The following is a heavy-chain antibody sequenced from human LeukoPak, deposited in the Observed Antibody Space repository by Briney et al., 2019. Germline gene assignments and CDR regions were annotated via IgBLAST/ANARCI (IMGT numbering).Heavy chain of an antibody. CDR3: ARGPDLDFWSPLDY. D-gene: IGHD3-3*01. CDR1: GGSISSGDYY. CDR2: IYYSGST. J-gene: IGHJ4*02. V-gene: IGHV4-30-4*08. Sequence: PSQTLSLTCTVSGGSISSGDYYWSWIRQPPGKGLEWIGYIYYSGSTYYNPSLKSRVTISVDTSKNQFSLKLSSVTAADTAVYYCARGPDLDFWSPLDYWGQGTLVTVSS.